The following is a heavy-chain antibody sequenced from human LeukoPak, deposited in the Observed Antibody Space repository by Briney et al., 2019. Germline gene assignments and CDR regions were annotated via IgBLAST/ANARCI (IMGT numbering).Heavy chain of an antibody. J-gene: IGHJ6*02. CDR1: GGSISSYY. CDR3: AGDRYGMDV. Sequence: SETLSLTCTVSGGSISSYYWSWIRQPLGKGLERIGYIYYSGSTNYNPSLKSRVTISVDTSKNQFSLKLSSVTAADTAVYYCAGDRYGMDVWGQGTTVTVSS. CDR2: IYYSGST. V-gene: IGHV4-59*01.